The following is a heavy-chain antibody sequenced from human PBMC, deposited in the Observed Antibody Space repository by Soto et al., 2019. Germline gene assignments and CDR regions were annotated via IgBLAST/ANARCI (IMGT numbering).Heavy chain of an antibody. CDR2: IYATGTT. V-gene: IGHV4-4*07. Sequence: SETLSLTCTVSGASISGYYWSWIRKSAGKGLEWVGRIYATGTTDYNPSLKSRVMMSVDTSKKQFSLKLRSVTAADTAVYYCVRDGTKTLRDWFDPWGQGISVTVSS. CDR1: GASISGYY. CDR3: VRDGTKTLRDWFDP. D-gene: IGHD1-1*01. J-gene: IGHJ5*02.